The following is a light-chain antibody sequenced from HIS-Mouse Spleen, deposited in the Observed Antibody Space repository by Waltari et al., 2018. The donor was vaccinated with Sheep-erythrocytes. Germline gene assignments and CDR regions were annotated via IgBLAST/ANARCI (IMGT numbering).Light chain of an antibody. V-gene: IGKV2-28*01. CDR2: LGS. CDR1: QSLLHSKGYNY. Sequence: DIVMTQSPLSLPVTPGEPASISCRSSQSLLHSKGYNYLDWYLQKPGQSPQLLIYLGSNRDSGVPDRFSGSGSGTDFTLKISRVEAEDVGVYYCMQALQTPLTFGGGTKVEIK. J-gene: IGKJ4*01. CDR3: MQALQTPLT.